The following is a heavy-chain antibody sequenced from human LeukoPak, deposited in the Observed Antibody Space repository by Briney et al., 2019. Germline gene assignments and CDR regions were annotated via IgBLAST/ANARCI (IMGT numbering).Heavy chain of an antibody. V-gene: IGHV1-2*02. CDR2: INPNNGGT. CDR3: ARGRGTTSSNFDY. Sequence: ASVKVSCKASGYTFTGYYMHWVRQAPGQGLEWMGWINPNNGGTNYAQKFQGRVTMTRDTSISTAYMELSRPTSDDTAVYYCARGRGTTSSNFDYWGQGILVTVSS. CDR1: GYTFTGYY. D-gene: IGHD2-2*01. J-gene: IGHJ4*02.